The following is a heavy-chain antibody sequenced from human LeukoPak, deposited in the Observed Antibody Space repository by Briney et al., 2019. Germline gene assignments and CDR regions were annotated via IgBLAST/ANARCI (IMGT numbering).Heavy chain of an antibody. CDR1: GYTLTELS. J-gene: IGHJ4*02. CDR2: FDPEDDET. D-gene: IGHD3-22*01. V-gene: IGHV1-24*01. Sequence: ASVKVSCKVSGYTLTELSMHWVRQAPGKGLEWMGGFDPEDDETIYAQKFQGRVTMTEDTSIDTAYMELSSLRSEDTAVYYCATVYYDKRRSFDYWGQGTLVTVSS. CDR3: ATVYYDKRRSFDY.